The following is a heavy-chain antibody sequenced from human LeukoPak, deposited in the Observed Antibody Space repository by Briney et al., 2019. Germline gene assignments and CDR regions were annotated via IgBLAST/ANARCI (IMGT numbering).Heavy chain of an antibody. J-gene: IGHJ4*02. CDR2: ISYDGSNK. D-gene: IGHD1-26*01. V-gene: IGHV3-30-3*01. CDR1: GFTFSSYA. CDR3: ARDSSGPSY. Sequence: GGSLRLSCAASGFTFSSYAMHWVRQAPGKGLEWVAVISYDGSNKYYADSVKGRFTISRDNSKNTLYLQMNSLRAEDTAVYFCARDSSGPSYWGQGTLVTVSS.